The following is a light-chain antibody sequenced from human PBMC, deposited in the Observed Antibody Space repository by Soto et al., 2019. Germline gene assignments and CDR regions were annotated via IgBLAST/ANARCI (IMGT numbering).Light chain of an antibody. CDR3: QQYNNYPWT. CDR1: QSISSW. V-gene: IGKV1-5*03. J-gene: IGKJ1*01. CDR2: KAS. Sequence: DIQMTQSPSTLSASVGDRVTITCRASQSISSWLAWYQQKPGKAPKLLIYKASSVESGVPSRFSGSGSGTEFTLTINSLQPDDFATYYCQQYNNYPWTFGQGTKVEIK.